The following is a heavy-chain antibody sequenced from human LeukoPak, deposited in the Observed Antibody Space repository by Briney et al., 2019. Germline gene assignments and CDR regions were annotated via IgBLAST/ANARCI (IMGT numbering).Heavy chain of an antibody. CDR2: IYPGDSDT. Sequence: GESLKISCKGSGYSFTCYWIGWVRQMPGKGLEWMGIIYPGDSDTRYSPSFQGQVTISADKSISTAYLQWSSLKASDTAMYYCARLLGYCSGGSCYPDTFDYWGQGTLVTVSS. V-gene: IGHV5-51*01. D-gene: IGHD2-15*01. CDR3: ARLLGYCSGGSCYPDTFDY. J-gene: IGHJ4*02. CDR1: GYSFTCYW.